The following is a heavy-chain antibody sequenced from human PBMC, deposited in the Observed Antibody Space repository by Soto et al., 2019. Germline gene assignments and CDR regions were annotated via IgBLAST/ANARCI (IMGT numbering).Heavy chain of an antibody. D-gene: IGHD5-12*01. CDR2: MNPNSGNT. Sequence: QVQLVQSGAEVKKPGASVKVSCKASGYTFTSYDINWVRQATGQGLEWMGWMNPNSGNTGYAQKFQGRVTMTRNTSISTAYMELSSMRSEDTAVYYCARRLIQRNWFDPWGQGTLVTVSS. J-gene: IGHJ5*02. CDR1: GYTFTSYD. CDR3: ARRLIQRNWFDP. V-gene: IGHV1-8*01.